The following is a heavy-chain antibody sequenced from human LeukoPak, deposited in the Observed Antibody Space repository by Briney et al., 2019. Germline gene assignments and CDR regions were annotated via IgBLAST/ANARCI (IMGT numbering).Heavy chain of an antibody. Sequence: SETLSLTCAVYGGSFSGYYWSWIRQPPGKGLEWIGEINHSGSTNYNPSLKSRVTISVDTSKNQFSLKLSSVTAADTAVYYCARVMVRGVNFDYWGQGTLVTVSS. V-gene: IGHV4-34*01. D-gene: IGHD3-10*01. CDR1: GGSFSGYY. CDR2: INHSGST. CDR3: ARVMVRGVNFDY. J-gene: IGHJ4*02.